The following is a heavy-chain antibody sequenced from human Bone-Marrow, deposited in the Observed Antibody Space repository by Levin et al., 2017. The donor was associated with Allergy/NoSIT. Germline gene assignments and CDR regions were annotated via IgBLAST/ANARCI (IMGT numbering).Heavy chain of an antibody. J-gene: IGHJ6*03. D-gene: IGHD1-1*01. V-gene: IGHV4-34*01. CDR2: INHSGST. CDR1: GGSFSGYY. CDR3: ARGDGGNDYYMDV. Sequence: SQTLSLTCAVYGGSFSGYYWSWIHQPPGKGLEWIGEINHSGSTNYNPSLKSRVTISVDTSKNQFSLKLISVTAADTAVYYCARGDGGNDYYMDVWGKGTTVTVSS.